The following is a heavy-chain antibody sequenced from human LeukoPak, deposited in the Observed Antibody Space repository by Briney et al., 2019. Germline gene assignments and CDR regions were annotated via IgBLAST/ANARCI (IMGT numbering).Heavy chain of an antibody. CDR3: ARDLSELRFLEWLSHDNWLDP. J-gene: IGHJ5*02. D-gene: IGHD3-3*01. V-gene: IGHV1-18*01. CDR2: ISAYNGNT. CDR1: GYTFTSYG. Sequence: ASVKVSCKASGYTFTSYGISWVRQAPGQGLEWMGWISAYNGNTNYAQKLQGRVTMTTDTSTSTAYMELRSLRSDDTAVYYCARDLSELRFLEWLSHDNWLDPWGQGTLVTVSS.